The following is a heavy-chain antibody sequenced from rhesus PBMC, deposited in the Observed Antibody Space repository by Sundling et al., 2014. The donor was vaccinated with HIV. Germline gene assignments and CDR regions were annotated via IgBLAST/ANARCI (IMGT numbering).Heavy chain of an antibody. D-gene: IGHD6-31*01. J-gene: IGHJ4*01. Sequence: QVQLQESGPGLMKPSETLSLTCAVSGYSISSDYYWGWIRQPPGKGLEYIGYISGSSGSTYYNPSLKSRVTISEDMSKNHFSLKLSSVTAADTAVYYCARLIPATGNFDYWGQGVLVTVSS. CDR2: ISGSSGST. CDR3: ARLIPATGNFDY. V-gene: IGHV4-99*01. CDR1: GYSISSDYY.